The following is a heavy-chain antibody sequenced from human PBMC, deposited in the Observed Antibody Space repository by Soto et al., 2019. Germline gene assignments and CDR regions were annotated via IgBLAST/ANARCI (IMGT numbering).Heavy chain of an antibody. D-gene: IGHD7-27*01. CDR2: IYYSGST. Sequence: SETMCLTSSVAGGSSGGYDGSWIRQKTGKGLEWIGYIYYSGSTNYNPSLKSRVTISVDTSKNQFSLKLSSVTAADTAVYYCARGNWGRGGYYYGMDVWGQGTTVTVSS. CDR1: GGSSGGYD. J-gene: IGHJ6*02. V-gene: IGHV4-59*01. CDR3: ARGNWGRGGYYYGMDV.